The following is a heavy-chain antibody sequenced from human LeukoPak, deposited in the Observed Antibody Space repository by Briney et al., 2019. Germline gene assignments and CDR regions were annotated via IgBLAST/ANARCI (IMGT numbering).Heavy chain of an antibody. CDR3: ARDHRYAFNN. Sequence: PGGSLRLSCAASGFNFIDYSMNWVRQAPGKGLEWISYIGISSGNTKYADSVKGRFTISRDNARNSLYLQMNSRRVEDTAVYYCARDHRYAFNNWGHGTLGTVSS. J-gene: IGHJ4*01. D-gene: IGHD5-12*01. CDR1: GFNFIDYS. CDR2: IGISSGNT. V-gene: IGHV3-48*01.